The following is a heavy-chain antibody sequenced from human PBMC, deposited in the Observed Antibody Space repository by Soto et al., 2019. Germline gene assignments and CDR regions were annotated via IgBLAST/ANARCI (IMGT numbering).Heavy chain of an antibody. J-gene: IGHJ4*02. CDR1: GCSISSSSYY. CDR2: IYYSGST. Sequence: SETLSLTCTVSGCSISSSSYYWVWIRQPPGKGLEWIGSIYYSGSTYYNPSLKSRVTISVDTSKNQFSLKLSSVTAADTAVYYCASPRDGYNYWGQGTLVTVSS. D-gene: IGHD5-12*01. V-gene: IGHV4-39*01. CDR3: ASPRDGYNY.